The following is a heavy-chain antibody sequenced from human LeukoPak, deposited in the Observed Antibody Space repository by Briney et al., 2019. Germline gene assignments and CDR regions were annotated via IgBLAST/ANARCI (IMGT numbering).Heavy chain of an antibody. CDR2: ISGSGGNT. Sequence: GGSLRLSCAASGFTFSSYAMSWVRQAPGKGLEWVSAISGSGGNTYYADSVKDRFTISRDNSKNTLYLQMNSLRGEDTAVYYCAKDPLGRDWFDPWGQGTLVTVSS. J-gene: IGHJ5*02. V-gene: IGHV3-23*01. CDR1: GFTFSSYA. CDR3: AKDPLGRDWFDP. D-gene: IGHD1-26*01.